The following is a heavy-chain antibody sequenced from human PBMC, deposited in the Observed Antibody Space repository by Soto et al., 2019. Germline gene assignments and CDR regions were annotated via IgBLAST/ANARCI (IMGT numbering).Heavy chain of an antibody. Sequence: QVPLQESGPGLVKPSENLSLTCTVSGDSMSPFYWNWIRQSPGKGLEWIGYIYYSGNTNYNPSLKSRVARSVDPSKNQFYLKLSSVTAADTAVYYCARGVYDYWSGYYAGSGLDVWGQGTTVTVS. CDR3: ARGVYDYWSGYYAGSGLDV. J-gene: IGHJ6*02. D-gene: IGHD3-3*01. CDR1: GDSMSPFY. CDR2: IYYSGNT. V-gene: IGHV4-59*13.